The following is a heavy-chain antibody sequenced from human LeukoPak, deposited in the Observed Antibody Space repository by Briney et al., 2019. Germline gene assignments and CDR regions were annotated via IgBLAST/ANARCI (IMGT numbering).Heavy chain of an antibody. CDR1: GFSFNNYA. V-gene: IGHV3-21*01. Sequence: GTSLRLSCTGSGFSFNNYAVHWVRQAPGKGLEWVSSISSSSSYIYYADSVKGRFTISRDNAKNSLYLQMNSLRAEDTAVYYCARDPQGLDYWGQGTLVTVSS. CDR2: ISSSSSYI. J-gene: IGHJ4*02. CDR3: ARDPQGLDY.